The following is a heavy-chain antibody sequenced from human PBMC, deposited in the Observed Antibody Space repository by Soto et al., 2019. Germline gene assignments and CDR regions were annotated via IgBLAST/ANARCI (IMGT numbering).Heavy chain of an antibody. CDR1: GGSISSSSYY. Sequence: QLQLQESGPGLVKPSETLSLTCTVSGGSISSSSYYWGWIRQPPGKGLEWIGSIYYSGSTYYNPSLKSRVTISVDTSKNQFSLKLSSVTAADTAVYYCARIESRSYGLQDFDYWGQGTLVTVSS. CDR3: ARIESRSYGLQDFDY. J-gene: IGHJ4*02. D-gene: IGHD5-18*01. CDR2: IYYSGST. V-gene: IGHV4-39*01.